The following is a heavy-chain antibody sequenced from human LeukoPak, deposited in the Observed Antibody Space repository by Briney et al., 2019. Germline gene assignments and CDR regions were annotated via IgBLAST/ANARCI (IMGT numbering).Heavy chain of an antibody. V-gene: IGHV1-8*03. J-gene: IGHJ3*02. CDR1: GYTFTSYD. CDR3: ARPPYYFDSTGYYYLAAFDI. CDR2: MNPNSGNT. Sequence: ASVKVSCKASGYTFTSYDINWVRQATGQGLEWMGWMNPNSGNTGYAQKFQGRVTITRNTSISTACMELSSLRSEDTAVYYCARPPYYFDSTGYYYLAAFDIWGQGTMVTVSS. D-gene: IGHD3-22*01.